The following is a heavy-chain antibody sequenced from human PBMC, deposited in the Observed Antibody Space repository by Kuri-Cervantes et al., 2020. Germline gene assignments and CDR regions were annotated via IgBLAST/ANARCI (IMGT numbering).Heavy chain of an antibody. V-gene: IGHV3-74*01. D-gene: IGHD2-2*01. CDR3: ARGEDIVVVPAATSYYYYGMDV. Sequence: GGSLRLSCAASGFTFSSYWMHWVRQAPGKGLVWVSRINSDGSSTSYADSVKGRFTISRDNVKNTLYLQMNSLRAEDTAVYYCARGEDIVVVPAATSYYYYGMDVWGQGTTVTVSS. CDR2: INSDGSST. J-gene: IGHJ6*02. CDR1: GFTFSSYW.